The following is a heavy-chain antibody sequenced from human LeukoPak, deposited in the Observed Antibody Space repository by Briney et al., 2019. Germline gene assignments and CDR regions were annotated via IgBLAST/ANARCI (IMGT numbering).Heavy chain of an antibody. CDR1: GFTFSSYE. V-gene: IGHV3-48*03. CDR2: ISSSGSTI. J-gene: IGHJ5*02. Sequence: GGSLRLSCAASGFTFSSYEMNWVRQAPGKGLEWVSYISSSGSTIYYADSVKGRFTISRDNAKNSLYLQVNSLRAEDTAVYYCARDRGYSYGCDWFDPWGQGTLVTVSS. D-gene: IGHD5-18*01. CDR3: ARDRGYSYGCDWFDP.